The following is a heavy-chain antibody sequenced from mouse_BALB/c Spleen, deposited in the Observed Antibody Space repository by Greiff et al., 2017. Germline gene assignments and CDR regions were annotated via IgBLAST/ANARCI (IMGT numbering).Heavy chain of an antibody. D-gene: IGHD1-1*01. CDR2: IYPGDGDT. V-gene: IGHV1-87*01. CDR3: ARRGLRSPFDY. J-gene: IGHJ2*01. CDR1: GYTFTSYW. Sequence: QVQLQQSGAELARPGASVKLSCKASGYTFTSYWMQWVKQRPGQGLEWIGAIYPGDGDTRYTQKFKGKATLTADKSSSTAYMQLSSLASEDSAVYYCARRGLRSPFDYWGQGTTLTVSS.